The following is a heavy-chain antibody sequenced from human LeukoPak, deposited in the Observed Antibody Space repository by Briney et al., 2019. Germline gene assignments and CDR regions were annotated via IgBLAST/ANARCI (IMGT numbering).Heavy chain of an antibody. J-gene: IGHJ4*02. Sequence: GGSLRLSCAASAFTFSNYAMSWVRQAPGKGLEWVSTISGSGGSTYYADSVKGRFTISRDNSKNTLYLQMNSLRAEDTAVYYCARDRGSGWHTFDYWGQGTLVTVSS. CDR1: AFTFSNYA. CDR3: ARDRGSGWHTFDY. D-gene: IGHD6-19*01. V-gene: IGHV3-23*01. CDR2: ISGSGGST.